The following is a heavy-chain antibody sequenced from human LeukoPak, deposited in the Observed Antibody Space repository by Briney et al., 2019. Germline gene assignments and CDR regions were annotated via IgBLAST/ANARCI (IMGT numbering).Heavy chain of an antibody. CDR2: IYPGDSIS. CDR3: ARQASSGPGAFDI. Sequence: GESLKIPCKTSGSYWIGWVRQMSGKGLEWMGIIYPGDSISRHSPSFQGPATISADKSISTAYLQWSSLKASDTAMYYCARQASSGPGAFDIWGQGTMVTVSS. V-gene: IGHV5-51*01. D-gene: IGHD6-25*01. CDR1: GSYW. J-gene: IGHJ3*02.